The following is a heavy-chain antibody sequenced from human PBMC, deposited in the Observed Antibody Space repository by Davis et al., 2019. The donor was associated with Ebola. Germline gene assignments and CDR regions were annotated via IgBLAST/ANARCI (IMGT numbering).Heavy chain of an antibody. V-gene: IGHV3-48*03. CDR1: GFTFSNYE. CDR3: ARQRWLQLWYFDY. J-gene: IGHJ4*02. D-gene: IGHD5-24*01. Sequence: GGSLRLSCTASGFTFSNYEMNWVRQAPGKGLEWISYISNSGGNIYYADSVKGRFTISRDNAKNSLYLQMNSLRAEDTAVYYCARQRWLQLWYFDYWGQGTLVTVSS. CDR2: ISNSGGNI.